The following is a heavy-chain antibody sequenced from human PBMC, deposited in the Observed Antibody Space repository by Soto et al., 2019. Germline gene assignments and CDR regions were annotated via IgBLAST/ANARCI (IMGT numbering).Heavy chain of an antibody. V-gene: IGHV4-4*07. J-gene: IGHJ6*02. D-gene: IGHD6-13*01. Sequence: LSLTCTVSGGSIIGDYWSWIRQPGGNGLEWIGRIYTSGSTNYNPSLKSRVTMSVDTSKNQFSLKLSSVTAADTAVYYCARDREGSSWSRYYYYGMAVWAQGTTV. CDR3: ARDREGSSWSRYYYYGMAV. CDR1: GGSIIGDY. CDR2: IYTSGST.